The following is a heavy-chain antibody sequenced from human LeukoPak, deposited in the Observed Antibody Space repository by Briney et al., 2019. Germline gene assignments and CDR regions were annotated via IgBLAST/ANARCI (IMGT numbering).Heavy chain of an antibody. D-gene: IGHD6-13*01. J-gene: IGHJ4*02. V-gene: IGHV3-7*05. CDR3: ARAAAGYYFDY. CDR1: GFSFTPYW. Sequence: GGPLSLSCAASGFSFTPYWMTWSRRAPGKGLEWVANIQKVGSEKNYVESVKGRFTISRDNAENSLYLQMNSLRAEDTAVYYCARAAAGYYFDYWGQGTLVTVSS. CDR2: IQKVGSEK.